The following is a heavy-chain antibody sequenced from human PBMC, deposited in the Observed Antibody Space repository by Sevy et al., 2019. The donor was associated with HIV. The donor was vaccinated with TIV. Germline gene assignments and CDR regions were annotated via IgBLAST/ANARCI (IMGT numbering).Heavy chain of an antibody. V-gene: IGHV4-39*01. J-gene: IGHJ4*02. D-gene: IGHD6-6*01. CDR3: ARTLGYSSSGLFDY. CDR1: GGSISSSSYY. Sequence: SETLSLTCTVSGGSISSSSYYWGWIRQPPGKGLEWIGSIYYSGSTYYNPSLKSRVTISVDTSKNQFSLKLSSVTAADTAVYYCARTLGYSSSGLFDYWGQGTLVTVSS. CDR2: IYYSGST.